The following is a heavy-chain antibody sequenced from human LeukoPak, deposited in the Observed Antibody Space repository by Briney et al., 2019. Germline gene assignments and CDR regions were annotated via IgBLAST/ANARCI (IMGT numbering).Heavy chain of an antibody. Sequence: SETLSLTCTVSGGSISSSSYYWGWIRQPPGKGLEWIGSIYYSGSTYYNPSLKSRVTISADTSKNQFSLKLSSVTAADTAVYYCARRSSITRSLDYWGQGTLVTVSS. CDR3: ARRSSITRSLDY. D-gene: IGHD3-3*02. CDR2: IYYSGST. J-gene: IGHJ4*02. V-gene: IGHV4-39*01. CDR1: GGSISSSSYY.